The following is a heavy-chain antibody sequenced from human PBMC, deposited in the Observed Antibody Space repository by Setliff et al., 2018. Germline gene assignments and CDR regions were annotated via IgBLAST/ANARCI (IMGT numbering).Heavy chain of an antibody. CDR1: GFTFSRYW. CDR2: IKQDGSEK. V-gene: IGHV3-7*01. CDR3: ARDHVYGSQYYYYYYGMDV. D-gene: IGHD3-10*01. J-gene: IGHJ6*02. Sequence: GESLKLSCAASGFTFSRYWMSWVRQAPGKGLEWVANIKQDGSEKYYVDSVKGRVTISRDNAKNSLYLQMNSLRAEDTAVYYCARDHVYGSQYYYYYYGMDVWGQGTTVTVSS.